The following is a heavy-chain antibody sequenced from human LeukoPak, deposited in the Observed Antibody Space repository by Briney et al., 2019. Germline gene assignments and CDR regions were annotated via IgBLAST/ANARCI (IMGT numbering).Heavy chain of an antibody. CDR3: ARGQRFGRPSYIVVVPAAYNWFDP. CDR2: INHSGST. Sequence: SETLSLTCAVYGGSFSGYYWSWIRQPPGKGLEWIGEINHSGSTNYNPSLKSRVTISVDTSKTQFSLKLSSVTAAATAVYYCARGQRFGRPSYIVVVPAAYNWFDPWGQGTLVTVSS. J-gene: IGHJ5*02. V-gene: IGHV4-34*01. CDR1: GGSFSGYY. D-gene: IGHD2-2*01.